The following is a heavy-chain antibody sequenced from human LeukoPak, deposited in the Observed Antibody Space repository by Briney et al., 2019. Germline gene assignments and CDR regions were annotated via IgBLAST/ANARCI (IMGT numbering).Heavy chain of an antibody. CDR2: IWYDGSNK. D-gene: IGHD3-3*01. CDR3: AGTPGAVWSAYHKPYYYGMDV. V-gene: IGHV3-33*01. J-gene: IGHJ6*02. Sequence: PGRSLRLSCAASGFTFSSYGMHWVRQAPGKGLEWVAVIWYDGSNKYYADSVKGRFTISRDNSKNTLYLQMYSLRAEDTAVRLCAGTPGAVWSAYHKPYYYGMDVWGQGTTVTVSS. CDR1: GFTFSSYG.